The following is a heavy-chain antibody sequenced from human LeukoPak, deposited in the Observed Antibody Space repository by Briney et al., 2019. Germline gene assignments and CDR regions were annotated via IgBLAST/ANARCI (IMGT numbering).Heavy chain of an antibody. V-gene: IGHV3-21*01. D-gene: IGHD3-22*01. CDR1: GFTFSSYS. CDR2: ISSSSSYI. CDR3: ARVGTLGYYDSSGYYRALYYFDY. Sequence: GGSLRLSCAASGFTFSSYSVNWVRQAPGKGLEWVSSISSSSSYIYYADSVKGRFTISRDNAKNSLYLQMNSLRAEDTAVYYCARVGTLGYYDSSGYYRALYYFDYWGQGTLVTVSS. J-gene: IGHJ4*02.